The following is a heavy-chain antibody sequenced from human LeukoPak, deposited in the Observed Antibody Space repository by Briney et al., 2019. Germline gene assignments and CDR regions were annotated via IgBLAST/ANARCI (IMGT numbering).Heavy chain of an antibody. V-gene: IGHV3-64*01. Sequence: GGSLRLSCAASGFTFSTYAMHWVRQAPGKGLEYVSAISSIGDITYYANSVKGRFTISRDNSKNTLYLQMGSLRAEDMAVYYCASLTGADNLWGQGTLVTVSS. CDR2: ISSIGDIT. D-gene: IGHD4/OR15-4a*01. J-gene: IGHJ5*02. CDR3: ASLTGADNL. CDR1: GFTFSTYA.